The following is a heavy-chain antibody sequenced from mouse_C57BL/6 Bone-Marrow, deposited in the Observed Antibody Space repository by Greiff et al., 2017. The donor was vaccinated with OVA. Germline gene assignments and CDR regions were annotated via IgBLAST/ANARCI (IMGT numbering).Heavy chain of an antibody. CDR2: IHPNSGST. J-gene: IGHJ3*01. CDR1: GYTFTSYW. Sequence: VQLQQPGAELVKPGASVKLSCKASGYTFTSYWMHWVKQRPGQGLEWIGMIHPNSGSTNYNEKFKSKATLTVDKSSSTAYLQLSSLTSEDSAVYYCARPSYGSSLFAYWGQGTLVTVSA. CDR3: ARPSYGSSLFAY. D-gene: IGHD1-1*01. V-gene: IGHV1-64*01.